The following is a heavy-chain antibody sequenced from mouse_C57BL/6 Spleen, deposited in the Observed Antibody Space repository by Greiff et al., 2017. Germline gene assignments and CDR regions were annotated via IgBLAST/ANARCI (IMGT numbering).Heavy chain of an antibody. CDR2: IDPSDSET. CDR3: ARRGGSRWYFDV. D-gene: IGHD1-1*01. J-gene: IGHJ1*03. CDR1: GYTFTSYW. Sequence: QVQLQHPGAELVRPGSSVKLSCKASGYTFTSYWMHWVKQRPIQGLEWIGNIDPSDSETHYNQKFKDKATLTVDKSSSTAYMQLSSLTSEDSAVYYCARRGGSRWYFDVWGTGTTVTVSS. V-gene: IGHV1-52*01.